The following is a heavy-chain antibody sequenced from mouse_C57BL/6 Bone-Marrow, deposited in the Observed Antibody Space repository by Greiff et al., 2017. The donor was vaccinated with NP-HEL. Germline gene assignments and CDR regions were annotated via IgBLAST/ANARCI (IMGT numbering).Heavy chain of an antibody. D-gene: IGHD1-1*01. CDR1: GFTFSDYY. J-gene: IGHJ2*01. CDR2: INYDGSST. V-gene: IGHV5-16*01. CDR3: ARADYYGSSCDFDY. Sequence: DVKLEESEGGLVQPGSSMKLSCTASGFTFSDYYMAWVRQVPEKGLEWVANINYDGSSTYYLDSLKSRFIISRDNAKNILYLQMSSLKSEDTATYYCARADYYGSSCDFDYWGQGTTLTVSS.